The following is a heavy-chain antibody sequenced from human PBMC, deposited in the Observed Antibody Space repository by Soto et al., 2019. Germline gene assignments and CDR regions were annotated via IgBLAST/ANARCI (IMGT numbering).Heavy chain of an antibody. V-gene: IGHV1-18*04. J-gene: IGHJ5*02. CDR2: ISAYNGNT. CDR1: GYPFTSYG. Sequence: ASVKVSCKASGYPFTSYGISLVRQAPGQGLEWMGWISAYNGNTNYAQKLQGRVTMTTDTSTSTAYMELRSLRSDDTAVYYCARDFVPRVLEWFNWWFDPWGQGTMVTVSS. CDR3: ARDFVPRVLEWFNWWFDP. D-gene: IGHD3-3*01.